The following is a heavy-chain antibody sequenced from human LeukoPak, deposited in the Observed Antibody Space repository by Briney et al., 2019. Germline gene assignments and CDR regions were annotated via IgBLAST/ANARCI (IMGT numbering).Heavy chain of an antibody. CDR2: INHSGST. D-gene: IGHD5-24*01. CDR1: GGSFSGYY. Sequence: SETLSFTCAVYGGSFSGYYWSWIRQPPGKGLEWIGEINHSGSTNYNPSLKSRVTISVDTSKNQFSLKLSSVTAADTAVYYCARGSVKRWLQLFDYWGQGTLVTVSS. J-gene: IGHJ4*02. CDR3: ARGSVKRWLQLFDY. V-gene: IGHV4-34*01.